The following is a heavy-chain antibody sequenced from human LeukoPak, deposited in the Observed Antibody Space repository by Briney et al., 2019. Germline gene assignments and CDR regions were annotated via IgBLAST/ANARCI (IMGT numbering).Heavy chain of an antibody. CDR1: GFTFSIYS. Sequence: GGSLRLSCAASGFTFSIYSMNWLRQAPGKGLEWVSSIGGSSSSKYYADSVKGRFTISRDNAKNSLLLQMNSLRADDTAVYYCAREAGSGSYYEGFDYWGQGALVTVSS. J-gene: IGHJ4*02. CDR3: AREAGSGSYYEGFDY. D-gene: IGHD1-26*01. CDR2: IGGSSSSK. V-gene: IGHV3-21*01.